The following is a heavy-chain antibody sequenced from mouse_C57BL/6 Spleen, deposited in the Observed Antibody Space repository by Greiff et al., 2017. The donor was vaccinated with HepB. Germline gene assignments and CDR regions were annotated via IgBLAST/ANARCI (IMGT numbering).Heavy chain of an antibody. CDR3: ASNYGSSY. V-gene: IGHV1-59*01. Sequence: QVQLQQPGAELVRPGTSVKLSCKASGHTFTSYWMHWVKQRPGQGLEWIGVIDPSDSYTNYNQKFKGKATLTVDTSSSTAYMQLSSLTSEDSAVYYCASNYGSSYWGQGTTLTVSS. J-gene: IGHJ2*01. CDR2: IDPSDSYT. CDR1: GHTFTSYW. D-gene: IGHD1-1*01.